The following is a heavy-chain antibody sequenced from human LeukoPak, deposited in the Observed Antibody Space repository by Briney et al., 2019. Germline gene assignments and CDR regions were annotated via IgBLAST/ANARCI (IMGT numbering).Heavy chain of an antibody. V-gene: IGHV1-18*01. Sequence: ASVKVSCKASGYTFTSYGISWVRQAPGQGLEWMGWISAYNGNTNYAQKLQGRVTMTTDISTSTAYMELRSLRSDDTAVYYCARPLIGYCSSTSCYRTAYYYYGMDVWGQGTTVTVSS. CDR3: ARPLIGYCSSTSCYRTAYYYYGMDV. CDR2: ISAYNGNT. CDR1: GYTFTSYG. J-gene: IGHJ6*02. D-gene: IGHD2-2*01.